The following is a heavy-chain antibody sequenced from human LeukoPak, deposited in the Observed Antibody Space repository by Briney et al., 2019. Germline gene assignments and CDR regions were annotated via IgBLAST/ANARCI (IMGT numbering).Heavy chain of an antibody. V-gene: IGHV4-61*05. CDR2: IYYSGST. Sequence: PSETLSLTCTVSGGSISSSSYYWGWIRQPPGKGLEWIVYIYYSGSTNYNPSLKSRVTISVDTSKNQFSLKLSSVTAADTAVYYCARIAAAGYPFDPWGQGTLVTVSS. CDR3: ARIAAAGYPFDP. CDR1: GGSISSSSYY. D-gene: IGHD6-13*01. J-gene: IGHJ5*02.